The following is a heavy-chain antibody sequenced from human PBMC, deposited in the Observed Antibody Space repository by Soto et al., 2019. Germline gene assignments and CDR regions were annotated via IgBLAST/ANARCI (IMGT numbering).Heavy chain of an antibody. CDR2: IFSSGST. CDR1: GGSINTFY. V-gene: IGHV4-4*07. Sequence: SETLSLACTVSGGSINTFYWSWVRQPAGKGLEWIGRIFSSGSTSFNPSLESRVAMSVDTSKNHFSLNLSSVTAADMAVYYCAREGSYSAYNFAHGIQLWSFDFWGQGALVTVSS. CDR3: AREGSYSAYNFAHGIQLWSFDF. J-gene: IGHJ4*02. D-gene: IGHD5-12*01.